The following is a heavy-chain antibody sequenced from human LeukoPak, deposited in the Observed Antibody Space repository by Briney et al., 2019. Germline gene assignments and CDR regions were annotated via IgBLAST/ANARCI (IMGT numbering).Heavy chain of an antibody. J-gene: IGHJ4*02. Sequence: SEALALTCFVSGGSISGYYWSWIRQPPGKGLELIGHIYYTGNTIYNPSLKSRASIFLDTSESQFSLNLRSVTTADTAVYYCARYRPSESRSGEVSSLDYWGQGTLVTVSS. CDR2: IYYTGNT. D-gene: IGHD3-16*02. CDR1: GGSISGYY. V-gene: IGHV4-59*01. CDR3: ARYRPSESRSGEVSSLDY.